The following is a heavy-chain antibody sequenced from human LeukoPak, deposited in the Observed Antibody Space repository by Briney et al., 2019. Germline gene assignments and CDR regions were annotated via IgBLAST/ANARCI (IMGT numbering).Heavy chain of an antibody. CDR3: ARLPFPLTYYYDSSGYDDAFDI. Sequence: PSETLSLTCTVSGGSISSSSYYWGWIRQPPGKGLEWIGSIYYSGSTYYNPSLKSRVTISVDTSKNQFSLKLSSVTAADTAVYYCARLPFPLTYYYDSSGYDDAFDIWGQGTMVTVSS. V-gene: IGHV4-39*01. CDR2: IYYSGST. J-gene: IGHJ3*02. D-gene: IGHD3-22*01. CDR1: GGSISSSSYY.